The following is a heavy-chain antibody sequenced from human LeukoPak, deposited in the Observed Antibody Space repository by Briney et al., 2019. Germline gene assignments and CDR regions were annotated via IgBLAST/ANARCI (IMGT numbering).Heavy chain of an antibody. V-gene: IGHV4-39*07. CDR3: ARDRGYSYGYLDY. CDR2: IYYSGST. Sequence: PSETLSLTRTVSGGSISSSSYYWGWIRQPPGKGLEWIGSIYYSGSTYYNPSLKSRVTISVDTSKNQFSLKLSSVTAADTAVYYCARDRGYSYGYLDYWGQGTLVTVSS. CDR1: GGSISSSSYY. D-gene: IGHD5-18*01. J-gene: IGHJ4*02.